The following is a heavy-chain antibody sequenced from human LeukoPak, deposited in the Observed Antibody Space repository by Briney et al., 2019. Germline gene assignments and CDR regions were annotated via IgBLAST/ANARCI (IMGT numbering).Heavy chain of an antibody. V-gene: IGHV4-30-2*01. CDR3: ARVNVDHYDFWSGYGDAFDI. D-gene: IGHD3-3*01. Sequence: PSQTLFLTCTVSGGSISSGGYYWSWIRQPPGKGLEWIGCIYHSGSTYYNPSLKSRVTISVDRSKNQFSLKLSSVTAADTAVYYCARVNVDHYDFWSGYGDAFDIWGQGTMVTVSS. J-gene: IGHJ3*02. CDR1: GGSISSGGYY. CDR2: IYHSGST.